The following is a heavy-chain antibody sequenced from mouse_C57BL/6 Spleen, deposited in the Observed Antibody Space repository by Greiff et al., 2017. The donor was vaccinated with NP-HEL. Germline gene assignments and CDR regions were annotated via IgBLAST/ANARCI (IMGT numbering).Heavy chain of an antibody. D-gene: IGHD2-4*01. CDR1: GFTFSDYY. CDR2: ISNGGGST. J-gene: IGHJ1*03. V-gene: IGHV5-12*01. Sequence: EVQLVESGGGLVQPGGSLKLSCAASGFTFSDYYMYWVRQTPEKRLEWVAYISNGGGSTYYPDTVKGRFTISRDNAKNTLYLQMSRLKSEDTAMYYCAVYYDYDEGYFDVWGTGTTVTVSS. CDR3: AVYYDYDEGYFDV.